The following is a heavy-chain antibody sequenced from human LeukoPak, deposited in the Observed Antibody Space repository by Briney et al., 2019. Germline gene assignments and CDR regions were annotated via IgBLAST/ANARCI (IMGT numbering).Heavy chain of an antibody. V-gene: IGHV4-4*07. Sequence: SETLSLTCTVSGGSISSYYWSWIRQPAGKGLEWIGRIYTSGSTNYNPSLKSRVTMSVDMSKNQFSLKLSSVTAADTAVYYCAREGRVDFWSGGLYYFDYWGQGTLVTVSS. CDR2: IYTSGST. J-gene: IGHJ4*02. D-gene: IGHD3-3*01. CDR1: GGSISSYY. CDR3: AREGRVDFWSGGLYYFDY.